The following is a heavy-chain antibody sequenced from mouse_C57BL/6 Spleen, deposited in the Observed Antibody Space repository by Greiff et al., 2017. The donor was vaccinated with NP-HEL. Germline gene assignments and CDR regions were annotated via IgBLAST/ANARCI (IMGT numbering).Heavy chain of an antibody. V-gene: IGHV3-6*01. CDR2: ISYDGSN. Sequence: DVKLQESGPGLVKPSQSLSLTCSVTGYSITSGYYWNWIRQFPGNKLEWMGYISYDGSNNYNPSLKNRISITRDTSKNQFFLKLNSVTTEDTATYYCARDEGTGTFDYWGQGTTLTVSS. CDR3: ARDEGTGTFDY. J-gene: IGHJ2*01. CDR1: GYSITSGYY.